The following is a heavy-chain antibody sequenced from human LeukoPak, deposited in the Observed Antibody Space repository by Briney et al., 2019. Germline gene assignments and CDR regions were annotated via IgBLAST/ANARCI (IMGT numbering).Heavy chain of an antibody. J-gene: IGHJ4*02. Sequence: PSETLSLTCTVSGGSISSGSYYWNWIRQPAGKGLEWIGRIYSSGSTNYNPSLKSRATISVDTSKNQFSLKLSSVTAADTAVYYCARAAVRDGIDYWGQGTLVTVSS. D-gene: IGHD5-24*01. CDR2: IYSSGST. CDR1: GGSISSGSYY. V-gene: IGHV4-61*02. CDR3: ARAAVRDGIDY.